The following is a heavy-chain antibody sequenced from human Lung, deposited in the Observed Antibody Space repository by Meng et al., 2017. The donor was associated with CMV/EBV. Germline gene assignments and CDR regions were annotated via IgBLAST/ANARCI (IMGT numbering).Heavy chain of an antibody. CDR2: ISSSSSYI. CDR3: ARDHYDFWSGYYLYYYYGMDV. D-gene: IGHD3-3*01. Sequence: GGSLRLSYAASGFTFSSYSMNWVRQAPGKGLEWVSSISSSSSYIYYADSVKGRFTISRDNAKNSLYLQMNSLRAEDTAVYYCARDHYDFWSGYYLYYYYGMDVWGQGTTVTVSS. J-gene: IGHJ6*02. V-gene: IGHV3-21*01. CDR1: GFTFSSYS.